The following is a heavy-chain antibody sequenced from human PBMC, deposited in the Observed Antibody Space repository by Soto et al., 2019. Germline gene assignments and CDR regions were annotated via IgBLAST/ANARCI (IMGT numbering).Heavy chain of an antibody. D-gene: IGHD1-1*01. CDR1: GDILSGYT. V-gene: IGHV1-69*08. J-gene: IGHJ6*02. CDR3: ERASGTTEYTRGMDV. CDR2: IIPIIGAP. Sequence: VQLGQSGAEVKKPGASWKVSCTTSGDILSGYTFTWVRQAPGQGIEWMGRIIPIIGAPFSTQKFQDRVPFTADISKHTVYLDLRSLTSEDTAVYDCERASGTTEYTRGMDVWGQGTTVTVSS.